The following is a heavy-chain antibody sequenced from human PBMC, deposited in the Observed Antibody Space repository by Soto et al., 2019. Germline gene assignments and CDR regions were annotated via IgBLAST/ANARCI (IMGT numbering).Heavy chain of an antibody. CDR1: GGSISSSSYY. Sequence: SETLSLTCTVSGGSISSSSYYWGWIRQPPGKGMEWIGSINHRGNSFYNPSLKSRVTISVDTSKNQGSLKVSSVTAADTAVYYCVRSGDDYGSYIDYWGQGTLVTVS. CDR2: INHRGNS. J-gene: IGHJ4*02. V-gene: IGHV4-39*01. D-gene: IGHD4-17*01. CDR3: VRSGDDYGSYIDY.